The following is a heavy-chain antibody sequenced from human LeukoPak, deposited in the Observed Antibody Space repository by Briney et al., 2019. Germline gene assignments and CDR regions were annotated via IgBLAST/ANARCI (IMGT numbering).Heavy chain of an antibody. J-gene: IGHJ6*03. CDR3: ARRTHNNAGYYYYYYMDV. Sequence: PSGTLSLTCAVYGGSFSGYYWSWIRQPPGKGLEWIGEINHSGSTNYNPSLKSRVTISVDTSKNQFSLKLSSVTAADTAVYYCARRTHNNAGYYYYYYMDVWGKGTTVTVSS. D-gene: IGHD1-14*01. CDR2: INHSGST. CDR1: GGSFSGYY. V-gene: IGHV4-34*01.